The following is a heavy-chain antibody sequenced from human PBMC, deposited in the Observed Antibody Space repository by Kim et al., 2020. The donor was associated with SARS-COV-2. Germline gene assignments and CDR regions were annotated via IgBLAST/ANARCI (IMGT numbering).Heavy chain of an antibody. Sequence: GGSLRLSCEASGFTFSSYWMNWVRQGPGKGLVWVSRIKGDGSDTHYADFVKGRFTISRDNAKNTLHLQLNSLGVEDTATYSCARGSFQQGFDPWGQGTLVTVSS. CDR2: IKGDGSDT. V-gene: IGHV3-74*01. CDR3: ARGSFQQGFDP. CDR1: GFTFSSYW. D-gene: IGHD6-13*01. J-gene: IGHJ5*02.